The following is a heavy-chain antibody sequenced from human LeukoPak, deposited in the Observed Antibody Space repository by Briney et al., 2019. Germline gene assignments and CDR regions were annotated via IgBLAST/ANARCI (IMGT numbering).Heavy chain of an antibody. CDR3: AREGNYDCVWGSYRYIDY. CDR1: GYTFTSYG. D-gene: IGHD3-16*02. Sequence: ASVKVSCKASGYTFTSYGISWVRQAPGQGLEWMGWISAYNGNTNYAQKLQGRVTMTTDTSTSTAYMELRSLRSDDTAVYYCAREGNYDCVWGSYRYIDYWGQGTLVTVSS. CDR2: ISAYNGNT. J-gene: IGHJ4*02. V-gene: IGHV1-18*01.